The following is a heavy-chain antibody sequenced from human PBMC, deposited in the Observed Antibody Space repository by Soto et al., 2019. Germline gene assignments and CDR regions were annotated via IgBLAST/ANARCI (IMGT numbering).Heavy chain of an antibody. CDR2: ISGSGST. Sequence: QLLESGGGLVQPGGSLRLSCAASGFTFNNYAMTWVRQAPGKGLEWVSTISGSGSTYFADSVKGRFTISRDSSKNTLYLQMNSLRAEDTAVYYCAKVFCSGGGFLHVDYYYYMDVWGKGTTVTVS. CDR1: GFTFNNYA. CDR3: AKVFCSGGGFLHVDYYYYMDV. V-gene: IGHV3-23*01. D-gene: IGHD2-15*01. J-gene: IGHJ6*03.